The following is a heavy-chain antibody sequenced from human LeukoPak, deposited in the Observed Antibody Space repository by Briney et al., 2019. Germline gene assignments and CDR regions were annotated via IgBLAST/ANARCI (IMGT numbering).Heavy chain of an antibody. CDR3: ARGGCSGGSCYSPRPYYFDY. J-gene: IGHJ4*02. CDR1: GGSISSGGYY. CDR2: IYYSGST. V-gene: IGHV4-31*03. Sequence: SETLSLTCTVSGGSISSGGYYWSWVRQHPGKGLEWIGYIYYSGSTYYNPSLKSRVTISVGTSKNQFSLKLSSVTAADTAVYYCARGGCSGGSCYSPRPYYFDYWGQGTLVTVSS. D-gene: IGHD2-15*01.